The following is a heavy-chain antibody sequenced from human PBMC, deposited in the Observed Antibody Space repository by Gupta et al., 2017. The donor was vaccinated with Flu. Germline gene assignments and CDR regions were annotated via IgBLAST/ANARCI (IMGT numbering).Heavy chain of an antibody. CDR2: INPDGTIT. CDR3: VRDRRTARRPED. J-gene: IGHJ4*02. CDR1: YW. D-gene: IGHD1-1*01. V-gene: IGHV3-74*01. Sequence: YWMPGVGQGPGRGLVWVSRINPDGTITDYAESVRGRFAISRDNAKNTLYLQINSLTAEDTATYYCVRDRRTARRPEDWGQGTLVTVSA.